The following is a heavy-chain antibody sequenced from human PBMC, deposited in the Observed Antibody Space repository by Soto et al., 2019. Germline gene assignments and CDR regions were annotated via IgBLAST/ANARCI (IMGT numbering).Heavy chain of an antibody. CDR3: ARQGSSFRPPRPNWFDP. CDR1: GDSISRSPYY. V-gene: IGHV4-39*01. J-gene: IGHJ5*02. CDR2: IYYTGIT. D-gene: IGHD6-6*01. Sequence: SETLSLTCTVSGDSISRSPYYWGWIRQPPGKGLGWIGSIYYTGITYYNPSFESRITISADSSKNQFSLRLTSVNAADTAVYYCARQGSSFRPPRPNWFDPWGQGTLVTVSS.